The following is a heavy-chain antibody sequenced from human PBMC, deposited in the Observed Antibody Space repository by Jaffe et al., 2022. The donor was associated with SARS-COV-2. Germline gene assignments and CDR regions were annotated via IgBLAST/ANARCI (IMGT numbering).Heavy chain of an antibody. V-gene: IGHV4-38-2*02. D-gene: IGHD3-10*01. CDR1: GYSISSGYY. Sequence: QVQLQESGPGLVKPSETLSLTCTVSGYSISSGYYWGWIRQPPGKGLEWIGSIYHSGSTYYNPSLKSRVTISVDTSKNQFSLKLSSVTAADTAVYYCARDINGSGNYWGQGTLVTVSS. CDR3: ARDINGSGNY. CDR2: IYHSGST. J-gene: IGHJ4*02.